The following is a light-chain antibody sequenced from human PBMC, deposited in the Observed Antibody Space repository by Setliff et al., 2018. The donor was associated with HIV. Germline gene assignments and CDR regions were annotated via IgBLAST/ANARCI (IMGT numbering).Light chain of an antibody. CDR3: GAWDDTLNVYV. J-gene: IGLJ1*01. Sequence: QSVLTQPPSVSAAPGQRVTVSCSANSSHFGADSISWYQQSPGTAPSFLIDVNHQRPSGIPDRFSASTSGTSATLTITGLQSGDEADYYCGAWDDTLNVYVFGAGTKVTVL. CDR1: SSHFGADS. CDR2: VNH. V-gene: IGLV1-51*01.